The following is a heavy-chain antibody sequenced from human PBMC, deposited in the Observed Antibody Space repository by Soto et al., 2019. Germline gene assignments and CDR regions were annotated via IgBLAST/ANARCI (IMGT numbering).Heavy chain of an antibody. Sequence: KQSQTLSLTCAISGDSVSSNSAAWNWIRQSPSRGLEWLGRTYYRSKWYNDYAVSVKSRITINPDTSKNQFSLQLNSVTPEDKAVDYCSRVGVTGDDYWGQGTLVTVSS. CDR1: GDSVSSNSAA. J-gene: IGHJ4*02. D-gene: IGHD7-27*01. V-gene: IGHV6-1*01. CDR3: SRVGVTGDDY. CDR2: TYYRSKWYN.